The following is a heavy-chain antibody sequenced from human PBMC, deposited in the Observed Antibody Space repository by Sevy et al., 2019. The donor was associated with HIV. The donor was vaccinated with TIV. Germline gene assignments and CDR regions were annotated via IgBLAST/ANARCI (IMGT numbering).Heavy chain of an antibody. CDR1: GFTFSSYA. V-gene: IGHV3-30-3*01. CDR2: ISYDGSNK. D-gene: IGHD6-6*01. CDR3: ARDISGYSSSATMYYYYYYGMDV. Sequence: GGSLRLSCAASGFTFSSYAMHWVRQAPGEGLEWVAVISYDGSNKYYADSVKGRFTISRDNSKNTLYLQMNSLRAEDTAVYYCARDISGYSSSATMYYYYYYGMDVWGQGTTVTVSS. J-gene: IGHJ6*02.